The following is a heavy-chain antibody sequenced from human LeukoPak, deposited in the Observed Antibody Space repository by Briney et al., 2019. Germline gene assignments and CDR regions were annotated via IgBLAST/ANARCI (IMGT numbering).Heavy chain of an antibody. CDR3: ARDSGSGWSNDY. Sequence: PGGSLRLSCVVSGFTLNSYSMNWVRQAPGKGLEWVSYFGWSGTTILYADSVRSRFTVSRDSAKNSLYLQMNSLRDEDSALYYCARDSGSGWSNDYWGQGTLVTVSS. D-gene: IGHD6-19*01. CDR2: FGWSGTTI. V-gene: IGHV3-48*02. J-gene: IGHJ4*02. CDR1: GFTLNSYS.